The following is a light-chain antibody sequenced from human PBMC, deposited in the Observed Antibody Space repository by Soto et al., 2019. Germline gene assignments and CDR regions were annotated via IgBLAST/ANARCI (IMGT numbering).Light chain of an antibody. Sequence: EIVLTQSPATLPLSPGERAPLSCRPSQSVNNYLHWYQQKTGQAPRILIFDASTRATGVADRFSGSGCGTDFALTTSRVEPEDFAIYFCQQYGSSHGTFGQGTKVDI. CDR3: QQYGSSHGT. CDR1: QSVNNY. J-gene: IGKJ1*01. V-gene: IGKV3-20*01. CDR2: DAS.